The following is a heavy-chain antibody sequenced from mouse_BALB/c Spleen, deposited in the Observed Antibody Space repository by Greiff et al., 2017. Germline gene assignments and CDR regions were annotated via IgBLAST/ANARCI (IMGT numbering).Heavy chain of an antibody. D-gene: IGHD2-2*01. CDR1: GFTFTDYY. CDR3: ARDGYDEGFAY. J-gene: IGHJ3*01. Sequence: EVKLMESGGGLVQPGGSLRLSCATSGFTFTDYYMSWVRQPPGKALEWLGFIRNKANGYTTEYSASVKGRFTISRDNSQSILYLQMNTLRAEDSATYYCARDGYDEGFAYWGQGTLVTVSA. V-gene: IGHV7-3*02. CDR2: IRNKANGYTT.